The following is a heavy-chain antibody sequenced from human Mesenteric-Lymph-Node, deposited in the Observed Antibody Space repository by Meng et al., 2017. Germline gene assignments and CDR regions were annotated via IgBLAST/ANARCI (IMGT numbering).Heavy chain of an antibody. J-gene: IGHJ5*02. CDR2: INHSGNT. D-gene: IGHD3-10*01. CDR3: ARGRFGDAANSYNWFDP. Sequence: QAQLQQWGAGLLQPSETLSPTCGVSGGSFNGYYWSWIRQPPGKGLEWIAEINHSGNTNYNPSLKSRVTISVDRSNNQFSLRLKSVSAADTAVYYCARGRFGDAANSYNWFDPWGQGTLVTVSS. V-gene: IGHV4-34*01. CDR1: GGSFNGYY.